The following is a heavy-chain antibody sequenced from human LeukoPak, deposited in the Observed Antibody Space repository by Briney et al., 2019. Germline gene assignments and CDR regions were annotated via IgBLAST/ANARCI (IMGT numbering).Heavy chain of an antibody. J-gene: IGHJ6*03. Sequence: GESLKISCKGSGYSLTSYWIGWVRQMPGKGLGWMGIIYPGGSDTRYSPSFQVQVTISADKSISTAYLQWSSLKASDTAMYYCARHRDSSGRGDYYYYMDVWGKGTTVTVSS. CDR2: IYPGGSDT. V-gene: IGHV5-51*01. CDR3: ARHRDSSGRGDYYYYMDV. D-gene: IGHD6-19*01. CDR1: GYSLTSYW.